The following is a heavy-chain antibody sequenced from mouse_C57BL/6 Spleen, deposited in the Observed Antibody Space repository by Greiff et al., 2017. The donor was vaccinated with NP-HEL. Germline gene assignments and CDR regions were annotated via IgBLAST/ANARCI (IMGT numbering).Heavy chain of an antibody. CDR1: GFNIKDYY. CDR3: TTTTGSTMVYFDY. J-gene: IGHJ2*01. Sequence: VQLQQSGAELVRPGASVKLSCTASGFNIKDYYMHWVKQRPEQGLEWIGRIDPEDGDTEYAPKFQGKATMTADTSSNTAYLQLSSLTSEDTAVYYCTTTTGSTMVYFDYWGQGTTLTVSS. CDR2: IDPEDGDT. D-gene: IGHD2-2*01. V-gene: IGHV14-1*01.